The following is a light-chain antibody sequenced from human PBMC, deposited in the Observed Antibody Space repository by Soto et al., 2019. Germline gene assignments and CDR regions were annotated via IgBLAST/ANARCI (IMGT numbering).Light chain of an antibody. CDR2: KAS. CDR3: QQYNCYWT. J-gene: IGKJ1*01. Sequence: QVTQVPSYLSASIGDSVTITCRASQTVSTCLACYQQKPWSAPKLLIYKASTLDSGVPSIFSGNGSGTDFALTINNVQPEDCATYYRQQYNCYWTFGLGTKVDI. CDR1: QTVSTC. V-gene: IGKV1-5*03.